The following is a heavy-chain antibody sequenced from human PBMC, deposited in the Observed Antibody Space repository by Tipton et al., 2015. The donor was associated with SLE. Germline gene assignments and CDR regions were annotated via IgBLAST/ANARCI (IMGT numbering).Heavy chain of an antibody. V-gene: IGHV4-61*02. CDR2: IYSSGST. Sequence: TLSLTCSVSCDSISSGSYYCSWIRQPAGKGLEGIGPIYSSGSTKYNSSLKSRVTITVDTSKNQFSLKLSPVTAADTAADYCAGGGFGELSYWGQGTLVTVSS. CDR3: AGGGFGELSY. D-gene: IGHD3-10*01. J-gene: IGHJ4*02. CDR1: CDSISSGSYY.